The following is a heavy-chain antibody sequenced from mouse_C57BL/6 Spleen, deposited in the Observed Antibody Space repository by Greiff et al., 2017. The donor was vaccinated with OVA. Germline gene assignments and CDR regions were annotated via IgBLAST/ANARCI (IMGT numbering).Heavy chain of an antibody. D-gene: IGHD2-4*01. CDR1: GYAFTSYL. J-gene: IGHJ2*01. V-gene: IGHV1-54*01. CDR2: INPGSGGT. Sequence: VQLQQSGAELVRPGTSVKVSCKASGYAFTSYLIEWVKQRPGQGLEWIGVINPGSGGTNYNEKFKGKATLTADKYSSTVYMQLSSLTSEDSADYFCARSGYDYVAYWGQGTTLTVSS. CDR3: ARSGYDYVAY.